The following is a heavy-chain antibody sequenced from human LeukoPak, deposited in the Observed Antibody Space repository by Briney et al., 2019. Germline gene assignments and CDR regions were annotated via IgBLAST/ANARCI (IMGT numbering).Heavy chain of an antibody. CDR1: GGSISSGGYY. CDR3: ARDASGDYSGFDY. J-gene: IGHJ4*02. D-gene: IGHD4-17*01. V-gene: IGHV4-31*03. Sequence: PSETLSLTCTVSGGSISSGGYYWSWIRQHPGKGLEWIGYIYYSGSTYYNPSLKSRVTISVDTSKNQFSLKLSSVTAADTAVYYCARDASGDYSGFDYWGQGTLVTVSS. CDR2: IYYSGST.